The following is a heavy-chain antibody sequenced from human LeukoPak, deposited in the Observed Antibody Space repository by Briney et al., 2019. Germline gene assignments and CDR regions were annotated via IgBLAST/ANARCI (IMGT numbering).Heavy chain of an antibody. CDR3: AGAFYCSSTSCYRAAFDI. D-gene: IGHD2-2*02. V-gene: IGHV1-69*04. CDR1: GGTFSSYA. Sequence: SVKVSCKASGGTFSSYAISWVRQAPGQGLEWMGRIIPILGIENYAQKLQGRVTITADKSTSTAYMEMSSLRSEDTAVYYCAGAFYCSSTSCYRAAFDIWGQGTMVTVSS. CDR2: IIPILGIE. J-gene: IGHJ3*02.